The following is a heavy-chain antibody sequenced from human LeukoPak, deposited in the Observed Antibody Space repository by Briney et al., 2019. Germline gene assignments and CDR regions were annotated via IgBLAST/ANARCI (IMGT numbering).Heavy chain of an antibody. CDR1: GFTFSSYS. CDR2: ISSSSSYI. V-gene: IGHV3-21*01. CDR3: AKARGSYSSGWFFDY. J-gene: IGHJ4*02. D-gene: IGHD6-19*01. Sequence: GGSLRLSCAASGFTFSSYSMNWVRQAPGKGLEWVSSISSSSSYIYYADSVKGRFTISRDNAKNSLYLQMNSLRAEDTAVYYCAKARGSYSSGWFFDYWGQGTLVTVSS.